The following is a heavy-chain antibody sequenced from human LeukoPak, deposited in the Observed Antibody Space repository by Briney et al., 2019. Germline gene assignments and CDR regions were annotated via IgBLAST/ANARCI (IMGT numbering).Heavy chain of an antibody. D-gene: IGHD7-27*01. CDR1: GFRFSTYG. V-gene: IGHV3-30*02. CDR2: IRHEGIDK. J-gene: IGHJ4*02. CDR3: ATDINWAWNY. Sequence: GGSLRLSCVASGFRFSTYGMHWVRQAPGKGLEWVSFIRHEGIDKYYAQSVKGRFTISRDDSRNTQYLQMNSLRSEDTAIYYCATDINWAWNYWGQGTLVTVSS.